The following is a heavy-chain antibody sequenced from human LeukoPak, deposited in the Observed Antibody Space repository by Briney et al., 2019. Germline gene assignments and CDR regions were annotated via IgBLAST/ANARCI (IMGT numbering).Heavy chain of an antibody. CDR3: AELGITMIGGV. J-gene: IGHJ6*04. CDR1: GFTFSNYG. Sequence: GGSLRLSCEASGFTFSNYGMSWVRQAPGKGLEWVSSIGGSGGSTYYADSVKGRFTISRDNSKNTLYLQMNSLRAEDTAVYYCAELGITMIGGVWGKGTTVTISS. V-gene: IGHV3-23*01. CDR2: IGGSGGST. D-gene: IGHD3-10*02.